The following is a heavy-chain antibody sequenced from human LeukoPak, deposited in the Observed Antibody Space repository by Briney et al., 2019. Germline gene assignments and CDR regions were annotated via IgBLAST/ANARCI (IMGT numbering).Heavy chain of an antibody. CDR1: GYTFTSYA. CDR2: INAGNGNT. Sequence: GASVKVSCKASGYTFTSYAIHWVRQAPGQRLEWMGWINAGNGNTKYSQKFQGRVTITRDTFASTAYMDLSSLRSEDTAVYYCARTGVGATWIYFDYWGQGTLVTVSS. J-gene: IGHJ4*02. D-gene: IGHD1-26*01. CDR3: ARTGVGATWIYFDY. V-gene: IGHV1-3*01.